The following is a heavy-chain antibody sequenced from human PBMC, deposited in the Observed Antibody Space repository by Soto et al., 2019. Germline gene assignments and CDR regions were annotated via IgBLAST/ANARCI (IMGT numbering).Heavy chain of an antibody. V-gene: IGHV5-51*01. CDR2: IYPGDSDT. CDR3: ARQGGTYYDS. D-gene: IGHD1-26*01. J-gene: IGHJ4*02. CDR1: VYYFTNYW. Sequence: GESLKISCKSSVYYFTNYWIGWVRQTPGKGLEWMGIIYPGDSDTRYSPSFQGHVTISADKSITTAYLQWSSLKASDTAMYYCARQGGTYYDSWGQGTLVTVSS.